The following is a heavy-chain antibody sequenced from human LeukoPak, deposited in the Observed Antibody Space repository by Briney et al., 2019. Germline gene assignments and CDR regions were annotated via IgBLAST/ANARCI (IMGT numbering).Heavy chain of an antibody. CDR1: GFTFSNTA. CDR2: MSAYNDRT. CDR3: ARAFGGSYSSTVDY. V-gene: IGHV3-23*01. J-gene: IGHJ4*02. Sequence: GGSLRLSCAASGFTFSNTAMSWVRQTPGKGLEWVATMSAYNDRTHYADSVRGRFTISRDNPKSTLYLQMNSLRPEDTAVYYCARAFGGSYSSTVDYWGQGTLVTVSS. D-gene: IGHD1-26*01.